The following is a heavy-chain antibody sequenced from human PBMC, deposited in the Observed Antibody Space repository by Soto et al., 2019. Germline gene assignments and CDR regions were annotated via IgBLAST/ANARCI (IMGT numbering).Heavy chain of an antibody. D-gene: IGHD2-2*01. Sequence: EVQLVESGGGLVQPGGSLRLSCAASGFTVSSNYMTWVRQAPGKGLEWVSIIYSDGSTYYADSVKGRFTISRDNSKNTLYLQMNSLRAEDTAVYYCARESPQGNQRSGAFAIWGQGTMVRVSS. CDR2: IYSDGST. CDR3: ARESPQGNQRSGAFAI. V-gene: IGHV3-66*01. CDR1: GFTVSSNY. J-gene: IGHJ3*02.